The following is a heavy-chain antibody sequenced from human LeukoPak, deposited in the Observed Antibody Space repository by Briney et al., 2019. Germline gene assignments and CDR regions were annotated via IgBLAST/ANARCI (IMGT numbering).Heavy chain of an antibody. V-gene: IGHV3-48*03. CDR3: AREMRGGIYDYFDQ. J-gene: IGHJ4*02. Sequence: PGGSLRLSCAASGFTFSSYEMNWVRQAPGKGLEWVSYISSGGSTIDYADSVKGRFTISRDNAKNSPYLQMNSLGAEDTAVYYCAREMRGGIYDYFDQWGQGTPVSVSS. CDR2: ISSGGSTI. D-gene: IGHD5/OR15-5a*01. CDR1: GFTFSSYE.